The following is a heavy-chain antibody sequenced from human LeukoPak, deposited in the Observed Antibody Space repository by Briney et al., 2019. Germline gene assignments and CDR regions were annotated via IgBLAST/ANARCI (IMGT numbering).Heavy chain of an antibody. CDR2: ISGNGGST. Sequence: GGSLRLSCAASGFTFSSYTMSWVRQAPGKGLEWVSAISGNGGSTYYADSVKGRFTISRDNSKNTLYLQMNNLRAEDTAVYYCAKCPMAYCYYMDVWGKGTTVTVSS. J-gene: IGHJ6*03. CDR3: AKCPMAYCYYMDV. V-gene: IGHV3-23*01. CDR1: GFTFSSYT. D-gene: IGHD3-10*01.